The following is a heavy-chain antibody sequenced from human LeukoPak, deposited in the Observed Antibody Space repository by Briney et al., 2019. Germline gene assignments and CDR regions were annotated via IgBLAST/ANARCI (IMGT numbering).Heavy chain of an antibody. Sequence: PSETLSLTCDVNDESFSTYYWSWIRQSPGKGLEWIAEISHRGTSTYNPSLQSRVTVSVDASKNHFSLRVKSVIAADTAIYYCARKRRRGYYLNSAFDMWGQGTMVTVSS. V-gene: IGHV4-34*01. CDR2: ISHRGTS. CDR3: ARKRRRGYYLNSAFDM. CDR1: DESFSTYY. J-gene: IGHJ3*02. D-gene: IGHD3-3*01.